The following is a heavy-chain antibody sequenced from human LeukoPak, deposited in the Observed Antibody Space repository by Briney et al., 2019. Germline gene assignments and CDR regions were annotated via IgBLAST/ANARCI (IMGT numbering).Heavy chain of an antibody. D-gene: IGHD3-22*01. CDR2: IYYSGST. J-gene: IGHJ4*02. CDR3: ASYYYDSSKGSYYFDY. Sequence: SETLSLTCTVSGGSISSGDYYWSWIRQPPGKGLEWIGYIYYSGSTYYNPSLKSRATISVDTSKDQFSLKLSSVTAADTAVYYCASYYYDSSKGSYYFDYWGQGTLVTVSS. CDR1: GGSISSGDYY. V-gene: IGHV4-30-4*01.